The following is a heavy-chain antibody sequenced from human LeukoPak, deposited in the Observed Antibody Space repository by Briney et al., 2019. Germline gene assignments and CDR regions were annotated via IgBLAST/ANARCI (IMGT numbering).Heavy chain of an antibody. D-gene: IGHD6-13*01. Sequence: PGGSLRLSCVASGFTFSTYSMNWVRQAPGKGLEWVSYISGTSNTIYYADSVKGRFTISRDNSKNTLYLQMNSLRAEDTAVYYCAKDMYSSSVPNWFDPWGQGILVTVSS. V-gene: IGHV3-48*01. CDR3: AKDMYSSSVPNWFDP. CDR1: GFTFSTYS. J-gene: IGHJ5*02. CDR2: ISGTSNTI.